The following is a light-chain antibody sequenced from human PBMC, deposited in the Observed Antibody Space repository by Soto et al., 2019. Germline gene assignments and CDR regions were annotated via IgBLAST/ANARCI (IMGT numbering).Light chain of an antibody. J-gene: IGKJ1*01. Sequence: EIVLTQSPGTLSVSPGERATLSCRASQSVSSKLAWYQQKPGQAPRLLLYGASTGATGIPSMFSGSGFETEFTLSISSLQSEDFSVYYCQQDNNWPGTFGQGTKV. CDR3: QQDNNWPGT. CDR1: QSVSSK. CDR2: GAS. V-gene: IGKV3-15*01.